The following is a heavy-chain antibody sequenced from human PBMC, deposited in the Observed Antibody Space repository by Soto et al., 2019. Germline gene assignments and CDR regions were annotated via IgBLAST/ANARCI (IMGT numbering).Heavy chain of an antibody. CDR3: ARDNYSFDY. CDR2: ISYDGSNK. J-gene: IGHJ4*02. Sequence: GGSLRLSCAASGFTFSSYAMHWVRQAPGKGLEWVAVISYDGSNKYYADSVKGRFTVSRDKSKNTLHLQMVSLRGEDTAVYSCARDNYSFDYWGQGTLVTVSS. V-gene: IGHV3-30-3*01. D-gene: IGHD4-4*01. CDR1: GFTFSSYA.